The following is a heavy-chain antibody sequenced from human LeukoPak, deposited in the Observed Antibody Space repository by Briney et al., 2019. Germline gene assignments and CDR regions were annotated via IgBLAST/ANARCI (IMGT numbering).Heavy chain of an antibody. Sequence: PGGSLRLSCAASGFTFTDYDIHWVRQAPGKGLEWVAFIRYDGTIKYYADSVKGRFTISRDNSRNTLYLQMNSLRTEDTAVYYCAKVGTASKPSDLDYWGQGTLVTVSS. CDR1: GFTFTDYD. V-gene: IGHV3-30*02. CDR3: AKVGTASKPSDLDY. J-gene: IGHJ4*02. D-gene: IGHD1-1*01. CDR2: IRYDGTIK.